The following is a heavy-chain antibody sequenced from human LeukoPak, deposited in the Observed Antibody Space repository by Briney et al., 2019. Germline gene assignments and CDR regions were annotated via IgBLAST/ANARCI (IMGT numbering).Heavy chain of an antibody. Sequence: GGSLRLSCAASEFTFVRYAMNWVRQAPGKGLEWVSYISGIKVGYADSVKGRFTISRDNSKNSLYLQMDSLRVEDTAVYYCVRDPSYGSSWYYYMDVWGKGTTVTVSS. V-gene: IGHV3-48*03. CDR2: ISGIKV. D-gene: IGHD6-13*01. CDR3: VRDPSYGSSWYYYMDV. CDR1: EFTFVRYA. J-gene: IGHJ6*03.